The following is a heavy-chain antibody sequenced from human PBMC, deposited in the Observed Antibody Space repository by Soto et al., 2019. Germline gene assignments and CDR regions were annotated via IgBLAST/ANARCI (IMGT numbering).Heavy chain of an antibody. V-gene: IGHV1-18*01. J-gene: IGHJ6*03. CDR1: GYTFTSYG. CDR2: ISAYNGNT. Sequence: ASVKVSCKDSGYTFTSYGISWVRQAPGQGLEWMGWISAYNGNTNYAQKLQGRVTMTTDTSTSTAYMELRSLRSDDTAVYYCARGTVTYGGYYYYYMAVWVKGTTVTVSS. CDR3: ARGTVTYGGYYYYYMAV. D-gene: IGHD4-17*01.